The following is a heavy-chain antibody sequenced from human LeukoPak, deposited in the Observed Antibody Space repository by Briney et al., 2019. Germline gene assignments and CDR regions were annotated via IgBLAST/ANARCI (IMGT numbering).Heavy chain of an antibody. CDR1: GFTFNNYA. CDR3: TKTTTGYSSGQYPGSPAAH. D-gene: IGHD3-22*01. J-gene: IGHJ4*02. V-gene: IGHV3-23*01. CDR2: IFGRGGSA. Sequence: GGSLRLCCRASGFTFNNYAMYWVRQAPRKGLEGVAGIFGRGGSAHYADSVKGRFTISRDNSKTTVYLQMDSLSGEDTAVYYCTKTTTGYSSGQYPGSPAAHWGQGALVTVSS.